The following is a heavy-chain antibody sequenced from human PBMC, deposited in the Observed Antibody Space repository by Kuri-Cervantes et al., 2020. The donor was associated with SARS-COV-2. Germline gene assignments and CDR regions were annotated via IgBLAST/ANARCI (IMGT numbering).Heavy chain of an antibody. CDR3: AKARPSGGY. J-gene: IGHJ4*02. CDR1: GFTFSNYG. D-gene: IGHD4-23*01. V-gene: IGHV3-23*01. Sequence: GESLKISCAVSGFTFSNYGMNWVRQAPGKGLEWVSGISDSGINTYYPDSVRGRFTISRDNSKNMLYLQMHSLRVEDTAVYYCAKARPSGGYWGQGTLVTVSS. CDR2: ISDSGINT.